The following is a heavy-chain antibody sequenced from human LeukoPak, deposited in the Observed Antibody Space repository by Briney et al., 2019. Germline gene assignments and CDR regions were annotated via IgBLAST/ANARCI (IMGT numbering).Heavy chain of an antibody. CDR3: VKDQTPYNRRYDAFDL. V-gene: IGHV3-23*01. Sequence: GGSLRLSCAASGFDFSVHAMSWVRQALGKGLEWVSSIGGGPSETYYADSVKGRFTISRDNSKKTVNLQINSLRAEDTALYYCVKDQTPYNRRYDAFDLWGQGTMVLVSS. CDR2: IGGGPSET. J-gene: IGHJ3*01. CDR1: GFDFSVHA. D-gene: IGHD1-1*01.